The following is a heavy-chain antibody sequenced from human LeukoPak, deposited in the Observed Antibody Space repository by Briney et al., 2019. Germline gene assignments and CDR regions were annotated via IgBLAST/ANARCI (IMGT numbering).Heavy chain of an antibody. CDR2: IYHSGST. Sequence: SQTLSLTCAVSGGSISSGGYSWSWIRQPPGKGLEWIGYIYHSGSTYYNPSLKSRVTISVNRSKNQFSLKLSSVTAADTAVYYCATGYCSSTSCYTRGKFDYWGQGTLVTVSS. CDR1: GGSISSGGYS. CDR3: ATGYCSSTSCYTRGKFDY. V-gene: IGHV4-30-2*01. J-gene: IGHJ4*02. D-gene: IGHD2-2*02.